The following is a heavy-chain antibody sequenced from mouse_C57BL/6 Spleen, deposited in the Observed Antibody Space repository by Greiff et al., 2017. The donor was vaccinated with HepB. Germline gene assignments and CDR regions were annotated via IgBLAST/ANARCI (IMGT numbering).Heavy chain of an antibody. CDR2: INPNNGGT. D-gene: IGHD1-1*01. Sequence: EVQLQQSGPELVKPGASVKISCKASGYTFSDYYMNWVKQSHGKSLEWIGDINPNNGGTSYNQKFKGKATLTVDKSSSTAYMELRSLTSEDSAVYYCARGYGSSYGCFAYWGQGTLVTVSA. CDR1: GYTFSDYY. V-gene: IGHV1-26*01. CDR3: ARGYGSSYGCFAY. J-gene: IGHJ3*01.